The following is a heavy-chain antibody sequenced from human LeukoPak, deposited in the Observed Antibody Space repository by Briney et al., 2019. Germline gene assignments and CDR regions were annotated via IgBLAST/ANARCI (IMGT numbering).Heavy chain of an antibody. J-gene: IGHJ5*02. CDR3: ARHSVATPSDA. D-gene: IGHD4-23*01. CDR1: GYSISSASY. V-gene: IGHV4-38-2*01. CDR2: IYRSGNT. Sequence: SETLSLTCAVSGYSISSASYWGWIRQPPGKGLEWIGSIYRSGNTYSNSSLKSRVILSIDTSKNQFSLRLTSVTTADTAVYYCARHSVATPSDAWGQGTLVTVSS.